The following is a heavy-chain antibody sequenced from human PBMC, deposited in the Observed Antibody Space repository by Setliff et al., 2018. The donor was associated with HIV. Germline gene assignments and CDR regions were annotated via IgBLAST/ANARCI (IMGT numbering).Heavy chain of an antibody. CDR1: GGSISSSSYY. J-gene: IGHJ6*03. CDR3: ARGATLLPGYSDRWEYFYMDV. Sequence: PSETLSLTCTVSGGSISSSSYYWGWIRQPPGKGLEWIGEINHSGSTHYNPPLKSRATISVDTSKNQFSLRLNSVTAADTAVYYCARGATLLPGYSDRWEYFYMDVWGKGTTVTVSS. V-gene: IGHV4-39*07. CDR2: INHSGST. D-gene: IGHD5-12*01.